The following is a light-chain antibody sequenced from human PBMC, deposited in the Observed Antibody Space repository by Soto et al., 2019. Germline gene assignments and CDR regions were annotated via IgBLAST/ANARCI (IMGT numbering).Light chain of an antibody. CDR2: LGS. J-gene: IGKJ2*01. CDR3: MQALQPMYT. V-gene: IGKV2-28*01. Sequence: DIVMTQSPLSLPVTPGEPASISCRSSQSLLHSDGYNYLDWYVQKPGQSPQLLTYLGSSRAYGVPDRFSGRGSGTDFTLKISRVAAEDVGVYYCMQALQPMYTFGQGTKLEIK. CDR1: QSLLHSDGYNY.